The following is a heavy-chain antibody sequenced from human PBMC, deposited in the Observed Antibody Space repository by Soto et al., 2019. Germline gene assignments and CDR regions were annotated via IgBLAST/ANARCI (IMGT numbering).Heavy chain of an antibody. Sequence: SETLSLTCTVSGGSISNYYWSWIRQPPGKGLEWIGYIYYTGSTNYNPTLKSRLIISVDTSKSQFSLKLSSVTAADTAVYYWVSFWPPPSPDVLPDYTAAFAYWGQGTLVPVSS. CDR3: VSFWPPPSPDVLPDYTAAFAY. CDR2: IYYTGST. D-gene: IGHD3-9*01. CDR1: GGSISNYY. J-gene: IGHJ4*02. V-gene: IGHV4-59*08.